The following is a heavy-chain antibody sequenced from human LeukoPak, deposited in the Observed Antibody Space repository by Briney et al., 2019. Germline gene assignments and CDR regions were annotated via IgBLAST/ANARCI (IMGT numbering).Heavy chain of an antibody. CDR1: GGSISSSNW. CDR2: IYHSGST. Sequence: SETLSLTCAVSGGSISSSNWWSWVRQPPGKGLEWIGEIYHSGSTNYNPSLKSRVTISVDKSKNQFSLKLSSVTAADTAVYYCARVGYYYDSSGSRDAFDIWGQGTMVTVSS. V-gene: IGHV4-4*02. CDR3: ARVGYYYDSSGSRDAFDI. J-gene: IGHJ3*02. D-gene: IGHD3-22*01.